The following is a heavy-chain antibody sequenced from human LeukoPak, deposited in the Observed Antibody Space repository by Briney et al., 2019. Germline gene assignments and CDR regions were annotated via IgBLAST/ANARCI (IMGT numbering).Heavy chain of an antibody. Sequence: ASVTVSCKASGYTLTDYFMHWVRQAPGQGLVWMAWINPNSGGTNFAQKFQGRVTMTRDTSISAAYMELTSLTSDDTAVYYCARLTTGGWYFDLWGRGTLVTVSS. CDR2: INPNSGGT. V-gene: IGHV1-2*02. CDR1: GYTLTDYF. D-gene: IGHD1-1*01. CDR3: ARLTTGGWYFDL. J-gene: IGHJ2*01.